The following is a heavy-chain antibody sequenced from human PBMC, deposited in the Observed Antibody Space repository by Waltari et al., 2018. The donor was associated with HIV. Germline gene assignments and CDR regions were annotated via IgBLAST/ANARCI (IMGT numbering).Heavy chain of an antibody. D-gene: IGHD3-22*01. CDR2: ISSDGSHQ. CDR1: GFTFSTYA. Sequence: QVQLVESGGGVVQPGRSLRLSCAASGFTFSTYAMHWVRLAPGKGLEWVAVISSDGSHQYYADSVKGRFTISRDNSKSTLYLQMNSPRIEDTAVYFCAKDHPPASRSDYYDSSGYYSTASALRYGMDVWGQGP. CDR3: AKDHPPASRSDYYDSSGYYSTASALRYGMDV. V-gene: IGHV3-30*18. J-gene: IGHJ6*02.